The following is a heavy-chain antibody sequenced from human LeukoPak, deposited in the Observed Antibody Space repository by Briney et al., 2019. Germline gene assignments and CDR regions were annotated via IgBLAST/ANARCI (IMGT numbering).Heavy chain of an antibody. J-gene: IGHJ4*02. CDR2: IIPIFGTA. Sequence: SVKVSCKASGGTFSSYAISWVRQAPGQGLEWMGGIIPIFGTANYAQKFQGRVTITADESTSTAYMKLSSLRSEDTAVYYCARVVVAGPRAFDYWGQGTLVTVSS. CDR1: GGTFSSYA. CDR3: ARVVVAGPRAFDY. D-gene: IGHD6-19*01. V-gene: IGHV1-69*01.